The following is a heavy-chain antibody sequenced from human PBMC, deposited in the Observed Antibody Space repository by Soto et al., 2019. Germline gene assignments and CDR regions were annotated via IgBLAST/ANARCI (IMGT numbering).Heavy chain of an antibody. Sequence: QVQLVQSGAEVKKPGSSVKVSCKASGGTFSTYTITWVRQAPGQGLEWMGRFIPMLSVATYAQRLQGRVTTTGETSTSTAYMELSSLRSEDTALYCCALEQGLEIRTVAYWGAGALGSVAS. CDR3: ALEQGLEIRTVAY. CDR2: FIPMLSVA. D-gene: IGHD6-19*01. CDR1: GGTFSTYT. V-gene: IGHV1-69*02. J-gene: IGHJ4*02.